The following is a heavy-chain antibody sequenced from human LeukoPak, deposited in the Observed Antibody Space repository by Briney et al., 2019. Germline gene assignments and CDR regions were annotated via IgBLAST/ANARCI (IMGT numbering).Heavy chain of an antibody. J-gene: IGHJ4*02. CDR2: IIPIFRTS. V-gene: IGHV1-69*13. Sequence: SVKVSCKASGGTFSSYAINWVRQAPGQGLEWIGNIIPIFRTSNNAQKLQGRVTITADESTSTAYMELSSLRSEDTAVYYCATAVSQSGSYESFFDYWGQGTLVTVSS. CDR3: ATAVSQSGSYESFFDY. CDR1: GGTFSSYA. D-gene: IGHD1-26*01.